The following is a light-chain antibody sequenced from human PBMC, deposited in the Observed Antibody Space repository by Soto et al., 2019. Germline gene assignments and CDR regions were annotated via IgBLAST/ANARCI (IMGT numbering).Light chain of an antibody. CDR1: QRVSSN. CDR2: GAF. Sequence: EIVMTQSPATLSVSPGERATLSCRASQRVSSNLAWYQQKPGQAPRLLIYGAFTRAAGLPARFSGSGSGTEFTLTISSLQSEDFAVYYCQQYNDGPYTFGQGTKLEIK. CDR3: QQYNDGPYT. J-gene: IGKJ2*01. V-gene: IGKV3-15*01.